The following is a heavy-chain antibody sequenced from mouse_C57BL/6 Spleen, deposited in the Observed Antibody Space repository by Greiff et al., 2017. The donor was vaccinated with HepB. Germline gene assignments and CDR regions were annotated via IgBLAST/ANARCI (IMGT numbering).Heavy chain of an antibody. V-gene: IGHV1-80*01. CDR1: GYAFSSYW. Sequence: QVQLQQSGAELVKPGASVKISCKASGYAFSSYWMNWVKQRPGKGLEWIGQIYPGDGDTNYNGKFKGKATLTADKSSSTAYMQLSSLTSEDSAVYVCASFFYYGSSYVDYWGQGTTLTVSS. CDR2: IYPGDGDT. J-gene: IGHJ2*01. D-gene: IGHD1-1*01. CDR3: ASFFYYGSSYVDY.